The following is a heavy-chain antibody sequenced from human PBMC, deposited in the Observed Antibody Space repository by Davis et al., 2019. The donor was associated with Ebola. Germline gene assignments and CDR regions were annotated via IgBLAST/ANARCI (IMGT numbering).Heavy chain of an antibody. CDR1: GGSISSYY. D-gene: IGHD6-13*01. CDR3: ARYWVAAASRYYFDY. J-gene: IGHJ4*02. CDR2: IYYSGST. Sequence: SETLSLTCTVSGGSISSYYWSWIRQPPGKGLEWIGYIYYSGSTNYNPSLKSRVTISVDTSKNQFSLKLSSVTAADTAVYYCARYWVAAASRYYFDYWGQGTLVTVSS. V-gene: IGHV4-59*01.